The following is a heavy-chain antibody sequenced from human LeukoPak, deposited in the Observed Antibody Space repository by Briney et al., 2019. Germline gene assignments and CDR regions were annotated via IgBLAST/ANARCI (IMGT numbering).Heavy chain of an antibody. CDR3: ARSWYSSNSLVYFDY. CDR1: GGSISSYY. CDR2: IYTSGST. V-gene: IGHV4-4*07. D-gene: IGHD6-13*01. Sequence: SETLSLTCTVSGGSISSYYWSWIRQPAGKGLEWIGRIYTSGSTNYNPSLKSRVTMSVDTSKNQFSLKLSSVTAADTAVYYCARSWYSSNSLVYFDYWGQGTLVTVSS. J-gene: IGHJ4*02.